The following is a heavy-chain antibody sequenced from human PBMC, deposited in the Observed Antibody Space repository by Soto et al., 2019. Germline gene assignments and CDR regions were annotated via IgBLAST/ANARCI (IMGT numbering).Heavy chain of an antibody. CDR1: GGSISSYY. Sequence: SETLSLTCTVSGGSISSYYWSWIRQPPGKGLEWIGYIYYSGSTNYNPSLKSRVTISVDTSKNQFSLKLSSVTAADTAVYYCARAAGSGSHDYYFYYGMDVWGQGTTVTFSS. CDR3: ARAAGSGSHDYYFYYGMDV. D-gene: IGHD3-10*01. J-gene: IGHJ6*02. CDR2: IYYSGST. V-gene: IGHV4-59*01.